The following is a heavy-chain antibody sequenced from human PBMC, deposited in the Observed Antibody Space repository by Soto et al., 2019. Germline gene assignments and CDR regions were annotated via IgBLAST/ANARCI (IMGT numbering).Heavy chain of an antibody. V-gene: IGHV4-34*01. J-gene: IGHJ4*02. CDR3: ARGQEGIVATH. CDR1: GGSLSGYY. D-gene: IGHD5-12*01. Sequence: QVQLQQWGAGLLKPSETLSLTCAVNGGSLSGYYWSWIRQPPGKGLEWIGEIKDGGSTNYSPSLRGRVTISADTSKNQFSLRLNSGTAADTAVYFCARGQEGIVATHWDQGTLVTVSS. CDR2: IKDGGST.